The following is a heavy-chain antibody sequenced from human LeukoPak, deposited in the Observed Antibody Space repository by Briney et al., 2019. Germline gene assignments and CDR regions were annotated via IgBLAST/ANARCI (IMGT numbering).Heavy chain of an antibody. J-gene: IGHJ3*02. CDR1: GYTFTSYD. Sequence: GASVKVSCKASGYTFTSYDINWVRQATGQGLEWMGWMNPNSGNTGYAQKFQGRVTITRNTSISTAYMELSSLRSEDTAVYYCARGTYYYDSSARDAFDIWGQGTMVTVSS. CDR2: MNPNSGNT. V-gene: IGHV1-8*03. D-gene: IGHD3-22*01. CDR3: ARGTYYYDSSARDAFDI.